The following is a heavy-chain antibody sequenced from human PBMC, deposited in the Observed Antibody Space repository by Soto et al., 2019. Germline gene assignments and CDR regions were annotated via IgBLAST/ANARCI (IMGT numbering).Heavy chain of an antibody. V-gene: IGHV3-30-3*01. CDR2: ISYDGSNK. Sequence: PGGSLRLSCAACGFSFSSYAMHWVRQAPGKGLEWVAVISYDGSNKYYADSVKGRFTISRDNSKNTLYLQMNSLRAEDTAVYYCAREYGTSSSGDYYYGMDVWGQGTTGTGSS. CDR1: GFSFSSYA. J-gene: IGHJ6*02. D-gene: IGHD6-6*01. CDR3: AREYGTSSSGDYYYGMDV.